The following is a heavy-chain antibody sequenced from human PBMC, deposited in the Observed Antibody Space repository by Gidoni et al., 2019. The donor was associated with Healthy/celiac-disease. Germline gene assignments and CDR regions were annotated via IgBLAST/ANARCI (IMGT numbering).Heavy chain of an antibody. CDR1: GGSFSGYY. Sequence: QVQLQQWRAGLLKPSETLSLTCAVYGGSFSGYYWSWIRRPPGKGLEWIGEINHSGSTNYNPSLKRRVTISVDTSKNQFSLKLSSVTAADTAVYYCARGRRYSSSFDYWGQGTLVTVSS. CDR2: INHSGST. J-gene: IGHJ4*02. D-gene: IGHD6-13*01. V-gene: IGHV4-34*01. CDR3: ARGRRYSSSFDY.